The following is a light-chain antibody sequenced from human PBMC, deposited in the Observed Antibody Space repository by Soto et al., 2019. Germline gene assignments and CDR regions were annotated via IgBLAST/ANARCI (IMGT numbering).Light chain of an antibody. CDR2: AAS. Sequence: EIVLTQSPVTLSLSPGERATLSCRASQSVSATYLAWYQQKPGQAPRLLIYAASSRATGVPARFSGSGSGTEFTLTISSLQPDDFATYYCQQYNTYSTFGQGTRLEIK. J-gene: IGKJ5*01. CDR3: QQYNTYST. CDR1: QSVSATY. V-gene: IGKV3-20*01.